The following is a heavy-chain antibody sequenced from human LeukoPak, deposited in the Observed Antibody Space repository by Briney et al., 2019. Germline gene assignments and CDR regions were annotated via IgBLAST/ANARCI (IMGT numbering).Heavy chain of an antibody. CDR3: ASMTSGYFDY. D-gene: IGHD1-26*01. J-gene: IGHJ4*02. CDR1: GFTFSSYA. CDR2: ISYDGSNK. Sequence: PGGSLRLSCAASGFTFSSYAMHWVRQAPGKGLEWVAVISYDGSNKYYADSVKGRFTISRDNYKNTLYLQMNSLRAEDTAVYYCASMTSGYFDYWGQGTLVTVSS. V-gene: IGHV3-30*01.